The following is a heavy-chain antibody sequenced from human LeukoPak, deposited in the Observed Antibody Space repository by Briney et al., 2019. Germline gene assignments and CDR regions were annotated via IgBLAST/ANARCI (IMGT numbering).Heavy chain of an antibody. Sequence: PPETLSLTCTVSGGSISSYYWSWIRQPPGKGLEWIGYIYYSGSTNYNPSLKSRVTISVDTSKNQFSLKLSSVTAADTAVYYCARGGILTGYDFDYWGQGTLVTVSS. V-gene: IGHV4-59*01. CDR3: ARGGILTGYDFDY. J-gene: IGHJ4*02. CDR1: GGSISSYY. CDR2: IYYSGST. D-gene: IGHD3-9*01.